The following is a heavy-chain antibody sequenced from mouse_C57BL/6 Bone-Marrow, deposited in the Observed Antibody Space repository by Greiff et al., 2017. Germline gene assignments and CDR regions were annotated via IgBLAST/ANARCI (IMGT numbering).Heavy chain of an antibody. CDR1: GFTFSDYG. Sequence: EVQLVESGGGFVKPGGSLKLSCAASGFTFSDYGMHWVRQAPEKGLEWVAYISSGSSTIYYADTVKGRFTSSRDNSKNTLFLQMTRLRSEDTAMYYCARRWFAYWGQGTLVTVSA. CDR2: ISSGSSTI. V-gene: IGHV5-17*01. J-gene: IGHJ3*01. CDR3: ARRWFAY.